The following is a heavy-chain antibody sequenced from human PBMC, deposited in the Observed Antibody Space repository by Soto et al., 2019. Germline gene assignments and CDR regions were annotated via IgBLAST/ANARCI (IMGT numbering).Heavy chain of an antibody. Sequence: GSLRVSCASSVFTFSNAWMSWVLQAPGKGPEWVGRIKSKTDGGTTDYAAPVKGRFTISRDDSKNTLYLQMNSLKTEDTAVYYCTTGWYYYDSSGFGYWGQGTLVTAPQ. J-gene: IGHJ4*02. CDR3: TTGWYYYDSSGFGY. CDR1: VFTFSNAW. D-gene: IGHD3-22*01. CDR2: IKSKTDGGTT. V-gene: IGHV3-15*01.